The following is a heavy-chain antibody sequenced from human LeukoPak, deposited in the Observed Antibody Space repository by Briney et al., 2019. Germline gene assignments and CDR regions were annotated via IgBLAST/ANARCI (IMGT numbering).Heavy chain of an antibody. Sequence: GGSLRLSCAASEFTFSSYAMSWVRQAPGKGLGWVSAVSGSSDSTYYADSVKGRFTISRDNSKNTLYLQMGSLRPEDMAVYYCAMSGSSGWYADYWGQGTLVTVSS. J-gene: IGHJ4*02. CDR2: VSGSSDST. V-gene: IGHV3-23*01. CDR3: AMSGSSGWYADY. D-gene: IGHD6-19*01. CDR1: EFTFSSYA.